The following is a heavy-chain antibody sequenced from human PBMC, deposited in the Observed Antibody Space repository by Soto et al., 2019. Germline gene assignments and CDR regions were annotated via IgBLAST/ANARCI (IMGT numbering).Heavy chain of an antibody. V-gene: IGHV4-59*08. Sequence: QVQLQESGPGLVKPSETLSLTCTVSGGSISSYYWSWIRQPPGKGLEWIGYIYYSGSTNYNPSLTSRVTISVDTTKNQLSLKLSSVTAAGTAVYYCACRYGYSCDYGGQGPLVTVSS. J-gene: IGHJ4*02. CDR1: GGSISSYY. CDR2: IYYSGST. D-gene: IGHD3-9*01. CDR3: ACRYGYSCDY.